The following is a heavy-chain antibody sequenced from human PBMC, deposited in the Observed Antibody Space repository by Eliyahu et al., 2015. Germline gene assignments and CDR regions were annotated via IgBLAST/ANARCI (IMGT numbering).Heavy chain of an antibody. J-gene: IGHJ3*02. V-gene: IGHV4-4*07. D-gene: IGHD3-3*01. CDR2: IYTSGST. Sequence: QVQLQESGPGLVKPSETLSLTCXVSGGSIXXYXWSWXRQPAGKGLEWIGRIYTSGSTNYXPSLKSRVTMSVDTSKNQFSLKLSSVTAADTAVYYCAGYYDFWSGWNSPNAFDIWGQGTMVTVSS. CDR3: AGYYDFWSGWNSPNAFDI. CDR1: GGSIXXYX.